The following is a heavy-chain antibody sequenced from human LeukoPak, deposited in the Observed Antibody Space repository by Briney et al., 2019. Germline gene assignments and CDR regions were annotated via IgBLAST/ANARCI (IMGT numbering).Heavy chain of an antibody. Sequence: GGSLRLSCAASGFTSSNYWMSWVRQPPGKGLEWVANIKQDGSQKYPVASVNGRFTIYRDNAKNSLYLQMSSLRAEDTAVYYCAKVGAGGSYHFDYWGQGTLVSVSS. J-gene: IGHJ4*02. V-gene: IGHV3-7*01. CDR2: IKQDGSQK. CDR1: GFTSSNYW. D-gene: IGHD1-26*01. CDR3: AKVGAGGSYHFDY.